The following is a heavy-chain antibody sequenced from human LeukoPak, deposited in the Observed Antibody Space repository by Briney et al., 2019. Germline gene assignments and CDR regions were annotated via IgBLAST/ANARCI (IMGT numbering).Heavy chain of an antibody. V-gene: IGHV1-3*01. Sequence: GASVKVSCKASGYTFTSYAMHWVRQAPGQRLEWMGWINAGNGNTKYSQKFQGRVTITRDTSASTAYMELSSLRSDDTAVYYCARVIDFWSGYLDYWGQGTLVTVSS. CDR1: GYTFTSYA. CDR2: INAGNGNT. CDR3: ARVIDFWSGYLDY. D-gene: IGHD3-3*01. J-gene: IGHJ4*02.